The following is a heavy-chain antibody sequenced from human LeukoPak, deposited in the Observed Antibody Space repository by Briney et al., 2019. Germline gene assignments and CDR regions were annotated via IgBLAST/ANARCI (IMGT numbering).Heavy chain of an antibody. V-gene: IGHV3-23*01. J-gene: IGHJ5*02. CDR1: GFTFSSYA. D-gene: IGHD3-22*01. Sequence: PGASPRLSCAASGFTFSSYAMSWVRQAPGKGLEWVSAISGSGGSTYYADSVKGRFTISRDNSKNTLYLQMNSLRAEDTAVYYCAKDPSTYYYDSSGFPNWFDPWGQGTLVTVSS. CDR2: ISGSGGST. CDR3: AKDPSTYYYDSSGFPNWFDP.